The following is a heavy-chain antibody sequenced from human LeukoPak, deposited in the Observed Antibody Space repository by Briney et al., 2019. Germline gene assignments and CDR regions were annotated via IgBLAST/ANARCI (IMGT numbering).Heavy chain of an antibody. D-gene: IGHD3-3*01. V-gene: IGHV3-9*01. CDR1: GLTFDDDV. CDR2: IFWSSGRV. J-gene: IGHJ4*02. CDR3: ARLGARQILGY. Sequence: GRSLRLSCAASGLTFDDDVIHWVRQTPGKGLEWISGIFWSSGRVVYAESVKGRFTISRDNAKKSLYLQMNSLRAEDTAVYYCARLGARQILGYWGQGTLVTVSS.